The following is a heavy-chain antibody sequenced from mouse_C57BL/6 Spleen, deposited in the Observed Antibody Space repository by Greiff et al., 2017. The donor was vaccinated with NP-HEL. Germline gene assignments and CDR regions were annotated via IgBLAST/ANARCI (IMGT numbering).Heavy chain of an antibody. CDR1: GFTFSDYG. Sequence: DVMLVESGGGLVKPGGSLKLSCAASGFTFSDYGMHWVRQAPEKGLEWVAYISSGSSTIYYADTVKGRFTISRDNAKNTLFLQMTSLRSEDTAMYYCARGHYGSSYSFDYWGQGTTLTVSS. D-gene: IGHD1-1*01. J-gene: IGHJ2*01. V-gene: IGHV5-17*01. CDR3: ARGHYGSSYSFDY. CDR2: ISSGSSTI.